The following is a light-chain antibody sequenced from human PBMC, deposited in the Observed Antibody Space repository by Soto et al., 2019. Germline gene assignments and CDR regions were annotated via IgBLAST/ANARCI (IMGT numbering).Light chain of an antibody. J-gene: IGLJ3*02. Sequence: QSVLTQPPSVSGAPGQRVTISCTGSSSNIGAGYDVHWYQQLPGTAPKLLIYGNSNRPSGVPDRFSGSKSGTSASLAITRLQAEDEADYYCQSYDSSLSGWVFGGGTQLTVL. CDR1: SSNIGAGYD. CDR2: GNS. V-gene: IGLV1-40*01. CDR3: QSYDSSLSGWV.